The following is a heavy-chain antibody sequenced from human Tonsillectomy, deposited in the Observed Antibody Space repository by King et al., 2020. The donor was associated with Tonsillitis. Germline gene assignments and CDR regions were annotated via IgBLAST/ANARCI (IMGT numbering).Heavy chain of an antibody. Sequence: VQLVESGGGLAQPGGSLKLSCAASGFTFSGSAMHWVRQASGKGLEWVGGIRRKDSNFGKAYAVSVKGRFTISRDESKNKVYLQMNSLKTEDTAVYYFTRVAAPEYGYYGDYWGQGTLVTVSS. CDR1: GFTFSGSA. V-gene: IGHV3-73*02. D-gene: IGHD4-17*01. CDR3: TRVAAPEYGYYGDY. CDR2: IRRKDSNFGK. J-gene: IGHJ4*02.